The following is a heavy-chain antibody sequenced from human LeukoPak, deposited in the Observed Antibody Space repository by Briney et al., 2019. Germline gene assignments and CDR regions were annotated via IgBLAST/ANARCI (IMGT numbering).Heavy chain of an antibody. CDR1: GFTFSSYA. J-gene: IGHJ4*02. CDR2: IGAGGTFT. Sequence: PGGSLRLSCTASGFTFSSYAMNWVRQAPGKGLEWVSGIGAGGTFTYYADSVKGRFTIFRDNSRNTLYLQMNSLRADDTAVYYCARGDGYNFFDYWGQGTLVTVSS. V-gene: IGHV3-23*01. CDR3: ARGDGYNFFDY. D-gene: IGHD5-24*01.